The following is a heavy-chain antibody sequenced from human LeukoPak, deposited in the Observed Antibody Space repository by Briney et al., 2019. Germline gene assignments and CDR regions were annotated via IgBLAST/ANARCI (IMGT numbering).Heavy chain of an antibody. CDR3: AHGYCSSTSCYADAFDI. V-gene: IGHV3-23*01. CDR1: GFTFSSYA. D-gene: IGHD2-2*03. CDR2: ISGSGGST. J-gene: IGHJ3*02. Sequence: GGSLRLSCAASGFTFSSYAMSWVRQAPGKGLEWVSAISGSGGSTYYADSVKGRFTISRDNSKNTLYLQMNSLRAEDTAVYYCAHGYCSSTSCYADAFDIWGQGTMVTVSS.